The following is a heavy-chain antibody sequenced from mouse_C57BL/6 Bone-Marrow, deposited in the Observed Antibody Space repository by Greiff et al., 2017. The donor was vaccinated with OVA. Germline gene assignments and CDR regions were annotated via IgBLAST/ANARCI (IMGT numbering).Heavy chain of an antibody. Sequence: EVHLVESGGGLVKPGGSLKLSCAASGFTFSDYGMHWVRQAPEKGLEWVAYISSGSSTIYYADTVTGRFTISRYNAKNILFLQMTSLRSEDTAMYYCAREVAYFDYWGQGTTLTVSS. J-gene: IGHJ2*01. CDR2: ISSGSSTI. V-gene: IGHV5-17*01. CDR3: AREVAYFDY. CDR1: GFTFSDYG.